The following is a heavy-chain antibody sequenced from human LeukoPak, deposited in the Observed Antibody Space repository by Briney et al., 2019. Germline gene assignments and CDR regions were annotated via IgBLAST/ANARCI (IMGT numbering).Heavy chain of an antibody. CDR3: ARETEDGYLDY. Sequence: SETLSLTCTVSGGSISSYYWSWNRQPPGKGLEWIGYIYYSGSTNYNPSLKSRVTISVDTSKNQFSLKLSSVTAADTAVYYCARETEDGYLDYWGQGTLVTVSS. J-gene: IGHJ4*02. D-gene: IGHD5-24*01. CDR1: GGSISSYY. CDR2: IYYSGST. V-gene: IGHV4-59*01.